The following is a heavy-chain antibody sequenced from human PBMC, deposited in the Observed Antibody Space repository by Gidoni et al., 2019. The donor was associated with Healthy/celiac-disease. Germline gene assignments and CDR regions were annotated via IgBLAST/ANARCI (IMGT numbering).Heavy chain of an antibody. Sequence: QVQLVQSGAEVKKPGASVKVSCKASGHTFTSYDINWVRTATGQGLEWMGWLNPNSGNTGYAQKFQGRVTMTRNTSISTAYMELSSLRSEDTAVYYCARGRGATTGFDYWGQGTLVTVSS. CDR3: ARGRGATTGFDY. D-gene: IGHD1-26*01. J-gene: IGHJ4*02. V-gene: IGHV1-8*01. CDR1: GHTFTSYD. CDR2: LNPNSGNT.